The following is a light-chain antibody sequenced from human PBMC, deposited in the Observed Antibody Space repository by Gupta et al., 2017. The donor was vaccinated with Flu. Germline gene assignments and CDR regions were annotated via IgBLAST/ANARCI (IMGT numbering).Light chain of an antibody. CDR1: SSDVGGYNF. J-gene: IGLJ2*01. CDR3: SSYTSSSTRV. Sequence: SALTQPASVSGSPGQSITISCTGTSSDVGGYNFVSWYRQHPGKAPELMIYDVSNRPGGVANRFSGSKSGNTASLTISGLKTEDEADYYCSSYTSSSTRVFGGGTKLTVL. CDR2: DVS. V-gene: IGLV2-14*01.